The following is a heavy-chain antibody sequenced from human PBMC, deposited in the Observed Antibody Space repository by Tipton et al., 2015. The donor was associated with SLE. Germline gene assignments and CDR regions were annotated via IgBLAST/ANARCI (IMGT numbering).Heavy chain of an antibody. CDR1: GGSISSSSYY. CDR2: IYYSGST. V-gene: IGHV4-39*07. J-gene: IGHJ6*02. Sequence: GSLRLSCTVSGGSISSSSYYWGWIRQPPGKGLEWIGSIYYSGSTYYNPSLKSRVTISVDTSKNQFSLKLSSVTAADTAVYYCARDLGEQQPDVWGQGTTVTVSS. D-gene: IGHD6-13*01. CDR3: ARDLGEQQPDV.